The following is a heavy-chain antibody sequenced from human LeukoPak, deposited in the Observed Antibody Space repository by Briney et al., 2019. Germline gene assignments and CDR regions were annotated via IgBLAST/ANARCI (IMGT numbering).Heavy chain of an antibody. V-gene: IGHV3-23*01. CDR3: AKHDGEFYCDKFHFHY. Sequence: GGSLRLSCAASGFTFSSYVMSWVRQAPGKGLEWVSTISGSGDNTYYADSVEGRFTISRDNSKNTLYLQMNSLRAEDTAAYYCAKHDGEFYCDKFHFHYWGQGTLVTVSS. CDR1: GFTFSSYV. J-gene: IGHJ4*02. CDR2: ISGSGDNT. D-gene: IGHD3-22*01.